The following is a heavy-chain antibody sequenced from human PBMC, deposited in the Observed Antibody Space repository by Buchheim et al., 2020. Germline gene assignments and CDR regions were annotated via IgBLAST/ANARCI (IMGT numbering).Heavy chain of an antibody. J-gene: IGHJ4*02. CDR2: INHSGST. D-gene: IGHD1-26*01. Sequence: QVQLQQWGAGLLKPSETLSLTCAVSGGSFSGYYWSWIRQPPGKGLEWIGEINHSGSTNYNPSLKSRVTISVDTSKNQISLKLSSVTAADTAVYYCNVVGATNLYYFDYWGQGTL. V-gene: IGHV4-34*01. CDR3: NVVGATNLYYFDY. CDR1: GGSFSGYY.